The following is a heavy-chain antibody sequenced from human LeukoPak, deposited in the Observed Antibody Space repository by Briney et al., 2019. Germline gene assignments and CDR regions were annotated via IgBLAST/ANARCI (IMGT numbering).Heavy chain of an antibody. CDR3: AKDMSGSSGWPYYFDY. J-gene: IGHJ4*02. D-gene: IGHD6-19*01. CDR2: SGVTT. V-gene: IGHV3-23*01. Sequence: SGVTTYYPDSVKGRFTISRDNSKTTLYLQINSLRAEDTAVYYCAKDMSGSSGWPYYFDYWGQGTLVTVSS.